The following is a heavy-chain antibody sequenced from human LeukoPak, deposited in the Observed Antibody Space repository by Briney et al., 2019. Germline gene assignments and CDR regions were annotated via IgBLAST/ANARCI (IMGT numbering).Heavy chain of an antibody. CDR1: GYTFTKYY. V-gene: IGHV1-46*01. CDR2: INPGGDNA. D-gene: IGHD5-24*01. Sequence: GASVKVSRKASGYTFTKYYIHWVRQAPGQGLEWMGLINPGGDNANYAQNFQGRVTMTRHTSTSTVYMELSSLRSEDTAIYYCARIRDGYNDAYDIWGQGTVVTVPS. J-gene: IGHJ3*02. CDR3: ARIRDGYNDAYDI.